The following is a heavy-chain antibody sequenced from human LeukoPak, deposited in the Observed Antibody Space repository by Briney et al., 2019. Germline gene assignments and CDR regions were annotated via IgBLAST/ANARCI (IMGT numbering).Heavy chain of an antibody. D-gene: IGHD1-20*01. CDR1: GFTFRSYN. CDR3: AKGRRSNWDGGDC. V-gene: IGHV3-23*01. J-gene: IGHJ4*02. CDR2: IRGSGGIT. Sequence: GGSLRLSCAASGFTFRSYNMIWVRQAPGEGLEWVSTIRGSGGITYYADSVKGRFTISRDESKNTLYLQMNSLRAEDTAVYYCAKGRRSNWDGGDCWGQGTLVTVSS.